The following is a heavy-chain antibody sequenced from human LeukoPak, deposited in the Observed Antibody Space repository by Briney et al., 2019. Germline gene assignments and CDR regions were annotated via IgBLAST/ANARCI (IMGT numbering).Heavy chain of an antibody. V-gene: IGHV1-2*02. CDR1: GYTFTGYY. J-gene: IGHJ4*02. CDR2: INPNNGGT. Sequence: ASVKVSCKASGYTFTGYYLHWVRQAPGQGLEWVVWINPNNGGTNYAQTFQGRVTMTRDTAISTAYMELSRPRSDDTAVYYCARENVNFDYWGQGTLVTVSS. CDR3: ARENVNFDY.